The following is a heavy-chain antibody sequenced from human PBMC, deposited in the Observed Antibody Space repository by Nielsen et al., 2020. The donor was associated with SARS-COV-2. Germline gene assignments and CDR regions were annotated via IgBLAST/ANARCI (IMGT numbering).Heavy chain of an antibody. V-gene: IGHV4-39*07. CDR2: IYYSGST. D-gene: IGHD6-13*01. CDR1: GGSISSSSYY. CDR3: ARDGDWHSSSWYKRYYGMDV. Sequence: SETLSLTCTVSGGSISSSSYYWGWIRQPPGKGLEWIGSIYYSGSTNYNPSLKSRVTISVDTSKNQFSLKLSSVTAADTAVYYCARDGDWHSSSWYKRYYGMDVWGQGTTVTVSS. J-gene: IGHJ6*02.